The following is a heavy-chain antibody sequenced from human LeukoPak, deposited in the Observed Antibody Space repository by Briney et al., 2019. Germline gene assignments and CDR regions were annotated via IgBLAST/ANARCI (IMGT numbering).Heavy chain of an antibody. V-gene: IGHV3-23*01. CDR1: GFTVITND. CDR3: AKEPREYCSSTSCPNWFDS. Sequence: PGGSLRLSCAASGFTVITNDMTWVRQAPGKGLEWVSAISASGGTTYYADSVKGRFTISRDNSENTLFLQMNSLRAEDTAVYYCAKEPREYCSSTSCPNWFDSWGQGTLVTVSS. CDR2: ISASGGTT. J-gene: IGHJ5*01. D-gene: IGHD2-2*01.